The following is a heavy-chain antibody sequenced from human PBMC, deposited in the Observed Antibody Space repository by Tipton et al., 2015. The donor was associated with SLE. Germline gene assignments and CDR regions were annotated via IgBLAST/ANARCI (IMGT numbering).Heavy chain of an antibody. Sequence: TLSLTCSVSGVSISTYYWSWIRQSPGKGLEWIGFFYFSGSSQYNPSLKSRVAISADTYNNQFSLELRSVTAADTAVYYCARHLGFIVAFEVWGQGTVLTVSS. CDR2: FYFSGSS. D-gene: IGHD3-10*01. J-gene: IGHJ3*01. V-gene: IGHV4-59*01. CDR1: GVSISTYY. CDR3: ARHLGFIVAFEV.